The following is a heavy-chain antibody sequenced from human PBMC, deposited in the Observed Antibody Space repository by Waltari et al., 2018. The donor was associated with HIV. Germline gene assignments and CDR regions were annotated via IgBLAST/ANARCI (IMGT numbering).Heavy chain of an antibody. Sequence: QVQLQESGPGLVKPSETLSLMCAVSGYSLSRGYYWGWIRQPPAKWLEWIGTMYHVGTSYYNPSLMSRVTISLDTSKNRFSLRLTSVPAADTAVYFCARIRSAWFRNFDYWGQGILVSVSS. CDR3: ARIRSAWFRNFDY. CDR1: GYSLSRGYY. D-gene: IGHD6-19*01. J-gene: IGHJ4*02. CDR2: MYHVGTS. V-gene: IGHV4-38-2*01.